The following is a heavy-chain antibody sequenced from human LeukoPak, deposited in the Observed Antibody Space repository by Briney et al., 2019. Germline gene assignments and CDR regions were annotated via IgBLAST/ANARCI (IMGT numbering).Heavy chain of an antibody. V-gene: IGHV3-9*01. CDR2: ISWNRGSI. CDR1: GFTFDDYA. Sequence: PGGSLRLSCAASGFTFDDYAMHWVRQAPGKGLEWVSGISWNRGSIDYADSVKGRFTISRDNAKNSLYLQMNSLRAEGTALYYCAKDVDSRTYFLVYWGQGTLVTVSS. J-gene: IGHJ4*02. CDR3: AKDVDSRTYFLVY. D-gene: IGHD1-26*01.